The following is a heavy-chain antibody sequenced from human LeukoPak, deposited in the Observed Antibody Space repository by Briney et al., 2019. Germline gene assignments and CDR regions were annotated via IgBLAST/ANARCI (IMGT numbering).Heavy chain of an antibody. CDR2: IYSGGRT. D-gene: IGHD5-18*01. CDR1: GFTVSRNY. CDR3: AKDSTMVFFFYYMDV. J-gene: IGHJ6*03. Sequence: PGGSLRLSCAASGFTVSRNYMSWVRQAPGKGLEWVSVIYSGGRTYYADSVKGRFTISRDNSKNTLFLQMNSLRADDTAVYYCAKDSTMVFFFYYMDVWGKGTTVTVSS. V-gene: IGHV3-66*02.